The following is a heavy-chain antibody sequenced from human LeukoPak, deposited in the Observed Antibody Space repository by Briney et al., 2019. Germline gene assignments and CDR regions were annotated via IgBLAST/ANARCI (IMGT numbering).Heavy chain of an antibody. J-gene: IGHJ5*02. CDR1: GSTVSSNY. CDR3: ASRATVTTDRFWFDP. Sequence: GGSLRLSCAASGSTVSSNYMSWVRQAPGKGLKWVSVIYSGGSTYYADSVKGRFTISRDNSKNTLYLQMNSLRAEDTAVYYCASRATVTTDRFWFDPGGQGTLVTVSS. D-gene: IGHD4-4*01. V-gene: IGHV3-53*01. CDR2: IYSGGST.